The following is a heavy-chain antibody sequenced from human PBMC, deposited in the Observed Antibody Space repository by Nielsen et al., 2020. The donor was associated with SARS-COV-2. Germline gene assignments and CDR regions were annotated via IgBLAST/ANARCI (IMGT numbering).Heavy chain of an antibody. CDR3: ARETAERFGKFALDC. D-gene: IGHD7-27*01. Sequence: SLKISCEASGFGFADFAMHWVRQVPGKGLEWVSGISWDSVAIASADSVQGRFTISRDNVKNSLDLQMNSLRVEDTALYYCARETAERFGKFALDCWGQGTLVIVSS. V-gene: IGHV3-9*01. CDR2: ISWDSVAI. CDR1: GFGFADFA. J-gene: IGHJ4*02.